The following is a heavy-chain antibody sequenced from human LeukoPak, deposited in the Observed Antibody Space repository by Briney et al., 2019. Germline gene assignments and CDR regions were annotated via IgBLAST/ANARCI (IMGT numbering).Heavy chain of an antibody. D-gene: IGHD4-17*01. CDR3: ARAVTRGAFDI. J-gene: IGHJ3*02. CDR2: INPSSGGT. V-gene: IGHV1-2*04. Sequence: ASVKVSCKASGYTFTGYYMHWVRQAPGQGLEWMGWINPSSGGTNYAQKFQGWVTMTRDTSISTAYMELSRLRSDDTAVYYCARAVTRGAFDIWGQGTMVTVSS. CDR1: GYTFTGYY.